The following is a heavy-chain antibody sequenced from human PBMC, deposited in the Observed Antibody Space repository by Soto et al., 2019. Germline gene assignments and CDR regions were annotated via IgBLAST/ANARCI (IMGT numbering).Heavy chain of an antibody. CDR3: ARDDAFDNENGFDM. Sequence: PWGSLRLSCAVSGFPFSFYGFHWVRQSPGKGLEWLGVIVSDGSAIYHADSLEGRFFISRDNSKDILYLQMNSLRVEDTAVYYCARDDAFDNENGFDMWGQGTMVTVSS. D-gene: IGHD3-3*02. V-gene: IGHV3-33*01. J-gene: IGHJ3*02. CDR1: GFPFSFYG. CDR2: IVSDGSAI.